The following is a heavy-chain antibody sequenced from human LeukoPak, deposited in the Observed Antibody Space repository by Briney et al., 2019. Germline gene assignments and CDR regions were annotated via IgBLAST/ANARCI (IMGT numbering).Heavy chain of an antibody. Sequence: GASVKVSCKVSGYTLTELSMHWVRQAPGKGLEWMGGFDPEDGETIYAQKFQDRVTMTEDTSTDTAYMELSSLRSEDTAVYYCATFPRYCSGGSCRLDPFDYWGQGTLVTVSS. J-gene: IGHJ4*02. CDR3: ATFPRYCSGGSCRLDPFDY. D-gene: IGHD2-15*01. CDR2: FDPEDGET. CDR1: GYTLTELS. V-gene: IGHV1-24*01.